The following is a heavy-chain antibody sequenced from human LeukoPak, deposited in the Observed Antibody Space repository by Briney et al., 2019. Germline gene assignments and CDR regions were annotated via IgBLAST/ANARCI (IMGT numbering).Heavy chain of an antibody. Sequence: GGSLRLSCAASGFTFDDYGMSWVRQAPGKGLEWVSGINWNGGSTGYADSVKGRFTISRDNAKNSLYLQMNSVRPEDTGVYYCARGKYYSDRSFYSACWVWGQGTLVTVSS. D-gene: IGHD3-22*01. CDR3: ARGKYYSDRSFYSACWV. J-gene: IGHJ4*02. V-gene: IGHV3-20*04. CDR1: GFTFDDYG. CDR2: INWNGGST.